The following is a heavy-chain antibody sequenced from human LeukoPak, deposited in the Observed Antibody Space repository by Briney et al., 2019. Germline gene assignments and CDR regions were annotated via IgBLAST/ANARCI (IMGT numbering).Heavy chain of an antibody. CDR3: ARDTPENHAFDI. J-gene: IGHJ3*02. CDR2: IYYSGTT. CDR1: GGSISSSY. Sequence: SETLSLTCTISGGSISSSYWSWIRQPPGKGLEWIGYIYYSGTTDYNPSLKSRVTISIDTSKNQFSLKLSSVTAADTAVYYCARDTPENHAFDIWGQGTMVTVSS. V-gene: IGHV4-59*01.